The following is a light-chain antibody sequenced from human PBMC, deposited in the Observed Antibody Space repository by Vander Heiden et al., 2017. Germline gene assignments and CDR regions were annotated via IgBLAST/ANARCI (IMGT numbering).Light chain of an antibody. Sequence: SYVLPQPPSVSVAPGQTARITCGGNNIVSQCVHCYHEKPGQATVLGVDDESDRPSGSPERCDGSNSGNTATLTSSRVEAGDEADYYCQVWDSSSDYGVCCGGTKLTVL. CDR2: DES. CDR3: QVWDSSSDYGV. CDR1: NIVSQC. V-gene: IGLV3-21*02. J-gene: IGLJ2*01.